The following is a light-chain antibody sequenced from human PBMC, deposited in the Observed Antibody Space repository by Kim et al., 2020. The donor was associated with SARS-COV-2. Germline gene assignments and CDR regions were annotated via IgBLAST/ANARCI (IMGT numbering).Light chain of an antibody. CDR2: DVS. Sequence: GQSITISCPGTASDVVAYDYVPWYQQHPGKTPKLIIFDVSNRPSGVSNPFSGSKSGNTAFLTISGLQAEDEADYYCSSYTTRNTVVFGGGTQLTVL. V-gene: IGLV2-14*03. J-gene: IGLJ3*02. CDR1: ASDVVAYDY. CDR3: SSYTTRNTVV.